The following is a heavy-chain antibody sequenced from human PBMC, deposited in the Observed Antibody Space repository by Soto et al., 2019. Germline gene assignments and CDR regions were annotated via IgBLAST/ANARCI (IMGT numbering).Heavy chain of an antibody. CDR3: ARVSSGWYGPYFDY. CDR2: IYSGGST. Sequence: PGGSLRLSCAASGFTVSSNYMSWVRQAPGKGLEWVSVIYSGGSTYYADSVKGRFTISRDNSKNTLYLQMNSLRAEDTAVYYCARVSSGWYGPYFDYRGQGTLVTVSS. J-gene: IGHJ4*02. V-gene: IGHV3-53*01. D-gene: IGHD6-19*01. CDR1: GFTVSSNY.